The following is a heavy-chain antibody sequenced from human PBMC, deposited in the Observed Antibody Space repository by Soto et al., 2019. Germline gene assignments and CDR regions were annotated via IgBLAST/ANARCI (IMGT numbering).Heavy chain of an antibody. D-gene: IGHD6-19*01. J-gene: IGHJ4*02. V-gene: IGHV3-30-3*01. Sequence: GGSLRLSCAASGFTFSDNAMHWVRQPPGKGLEWVAVTSYDGTNYYYADSVQGRFTISRDNSKNTLYLQMNSLRVEDTGVYYCARDTRYSSGRYDYWGQGTLVTVSS. CDR3: ARDTRYSSGRYDY. CDR2: TSYDGTNY. CDR1: GFTFSDNA.